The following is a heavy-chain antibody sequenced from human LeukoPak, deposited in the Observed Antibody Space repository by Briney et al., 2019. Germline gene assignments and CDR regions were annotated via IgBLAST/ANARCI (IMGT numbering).Heavy chain of an antibody. Sequence: GGYLRLSCAASGFTFSSYSMNWVRQAPGKGLEWVSYISSSSSTIYYADSVKGRFTISRDNAKNSLYLQMNSLRAEDTAVYYCASPYSSSWFDAFDIWGQGTMVTVSS. V-gene: IGHV3-48*01. J-gene: IGHJ3*02. CDR2: ISSSSSTI. CDR3: ASPYSSSWFDAFDI. D-gene: IGHD6-13*01. CDR1: GFTFSSYS.